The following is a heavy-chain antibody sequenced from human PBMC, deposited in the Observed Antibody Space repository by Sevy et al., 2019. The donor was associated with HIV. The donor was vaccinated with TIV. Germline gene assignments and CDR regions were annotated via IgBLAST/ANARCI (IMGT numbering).Heavy chain of an antibody. D-gene: IGHD5-12*01. CDR3: AREIVATKQAFDY. J-gene: IGHJ4*02. Sequence: ASVKVSCKASGYTFTSYAMHWLRQAPGQRLEWMGWINAGNGNTKYSQKFQGRVTITRDTSASTAYMELSSLRSEDTAVYYCAREIVATKQAFDYWGQGTLVTVSS. CDR2: INAGNGNT. CDR1: GYTFTSYA. V-gene: IGHV1-3*01.